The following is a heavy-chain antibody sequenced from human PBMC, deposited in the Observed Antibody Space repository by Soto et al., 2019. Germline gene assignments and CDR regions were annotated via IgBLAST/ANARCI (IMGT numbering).Heavy chain of an antibody. Sequence: QVHLVQSGAEVKKPGASVKVSCKGSGYGFTTYGITWVRQAPGQGLEWMAWISAHNGNTNYAQTLQGRVTVTRDTSTSPAYMELRSLRPDDTAVYYGASGGSGDYWGQGALVTVSS. CDR2: ISAHNGNT. J-gene: IGHJ4*02. CDR1: GYGFTTYG. V-gene: IGHV1-18*01. CDR3: ASGGSGDY. D-gene: IGHD3-10*01.